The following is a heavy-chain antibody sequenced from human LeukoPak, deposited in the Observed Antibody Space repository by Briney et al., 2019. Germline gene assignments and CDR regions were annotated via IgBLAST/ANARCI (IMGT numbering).Heavy chain of an antibody. D-gene: IGHD3-16*01. Sequence: GGSLRLSCAASGFTFSSYAMSWVRQAPGKGLEWVSAISGSGGSTYYADSVKGRFTISRDISNNTLYLQMNSLRAEDTAVYYCAKEGWGHQEIEFFDSWGQGTLVTVSS. CDR1: GFTFSSYA. V-gene: IGHV3-23*01. CDR2: ISGSGGST. J-gene: IGHJ4*02. CDR3: AKEGWGHQEIEFFDS.